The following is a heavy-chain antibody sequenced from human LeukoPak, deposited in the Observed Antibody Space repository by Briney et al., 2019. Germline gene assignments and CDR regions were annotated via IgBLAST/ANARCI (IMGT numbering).Heavy chain of an antibody. D-gene: IGHD1-26*01. CDR1: GFTFSSYW. CDR3: AKDAHSEGGALYYFDY. CDR2: INSDGSST. J-gene: IGHJ4*02. V-gene: IGHV3-74*01. Sequence: GGSLRLSCAASGFTFSSYWMHWVRQAPGKGLVWVSRINSDGSSTSYADSVKGRFTISRDNAKNTLYLQMNSLRAEDTAVYYCAKDAHSEGGALYYFDYWGQGTLVTVSS.